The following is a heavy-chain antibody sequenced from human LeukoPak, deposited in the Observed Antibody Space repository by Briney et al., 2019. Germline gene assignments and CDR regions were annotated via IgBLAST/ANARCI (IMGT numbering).Heavy chain of an antibody. J-gene: IGHJ6*03. CDR2: ISSSGSTI. D-gene: IGHD2-2*01. V-gene: IGHV3-48*04. Sequence: SGGSLRLSCAASGFSFSTYGMHWVRQAPGKGLEWVSYISSSGSTIYYADSVKGRFTISRDNAKNSLYLQMNSLRAEDTAVYYCARDFPEGIVVVPAAIRYYYYYMDVWGKGTTVTVSS. CDR1: GFSFSTYG. CDR3: ARDFPEGIVVVPAAIRYYYYYMDV.